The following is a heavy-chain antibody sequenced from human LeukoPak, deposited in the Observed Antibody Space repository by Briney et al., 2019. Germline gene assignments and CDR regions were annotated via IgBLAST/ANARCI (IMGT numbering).Heavy chain of an antibody. CDR1: GGSMSSYY. CDR2: IYTSGST. CDR3: ARGGSRAPYSGMHGVHFYFDS. V-gene: IGHV4-4*09. D-gene: IGHD1-26*01. J-gene: IGHJ4*02. Sequence: KSSETLSLTCTVSGGSMSSYYWSWIPQPPGKGLEWIGYIYTSGSTNYNPSLKSRVTISVDTSKNQFSLKLSSVTAADTAVYYCARGGSRAPYSGMHGVHFYFDSWGQGTLVTVSS.